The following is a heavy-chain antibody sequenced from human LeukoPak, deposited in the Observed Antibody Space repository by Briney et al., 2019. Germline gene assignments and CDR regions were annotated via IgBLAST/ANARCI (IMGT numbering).Heavy chain of an antibody. V-gene: IGHV3-66*01. CDR2: IYSCGST. CDR3: ARETLPGGGAFDI. Sequence: GGSLRLSCAASGFTVSSNYMSWVRQAPGKGLEWVSVIYSCGSTYYADSVKGRFTISRDNSKNTPYPPKNSLRAEEQAVLYFARETLPGGGAFDIWGQGTMVTVSS. CDR1: GFTVSSNY. J-gene: IGHJ3*02. D-gene: IGHD1-14*01.